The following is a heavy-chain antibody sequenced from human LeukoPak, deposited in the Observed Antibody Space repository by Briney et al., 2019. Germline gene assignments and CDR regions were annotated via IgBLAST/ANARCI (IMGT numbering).Heavy chain of an antibody. CDR3: AKGTDNDYGDLFPRSAFDI. J-gene: IGHJ3*02. CDR2: IYYSGST. CDR1: GGSIRSSSYY. V-gene: IGHV4-39*07. D-gene: IGHD4-17*01. Sequence: SETLSLTCTVSGGSIRSSSYYWGWIRQPPGKGLEWIGSIYYSGSTNYNPSLKSRVTISVDTSKNQFSLKLSSVTAADTAVYYCAKGTDNDYGDLFPRSAFDIWGQGTMVTVSS.